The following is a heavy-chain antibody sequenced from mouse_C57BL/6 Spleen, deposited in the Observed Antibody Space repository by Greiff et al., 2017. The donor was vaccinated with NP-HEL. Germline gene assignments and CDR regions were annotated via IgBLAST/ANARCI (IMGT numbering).Heavy chain of an antibody. V-gene: IGHV8-12*01. Sequence: QVTLKVCGPGILQSSQTLSLTCSFSGFSLSTSGMGVSWIRQPSGKGLEWLAHIYWDDDTRYNPSLKSRLTISKDTSRSQVCLKITSVDTADTATYYCARSSTMVTTGRVYYFDYWGQGTTLTVSS. CDR2: IYWDDDT. J-gene: IGHJ2*01. CDR3: ARSSTMVTTGRVYYFDY. D-gene: IGHD2-1*01. CDR1: GFSLSTSGMG.